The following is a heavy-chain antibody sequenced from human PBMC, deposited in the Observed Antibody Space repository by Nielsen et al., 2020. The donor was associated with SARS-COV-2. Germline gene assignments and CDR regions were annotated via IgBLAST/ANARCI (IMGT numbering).Heavy chain of an antibody. Sequence: GESLKISCAASGFTFSDYYMSWIRQAPGKGLEWVSYISSSSSYTNYADSVKGRFTISRDNAKNSLYLQMNSLRAEDTAVYYCARHPESYGDYAFDPWGQGTLVTVSS. J-gene: IGHJ5*02. CDR2: ISSSSSYT. D-gene: IGHD4-17*01. CDR1: GFTFSDYY. V-gene: IGHV3-11*03. CDR3: ARHPESYGDYAFDP.